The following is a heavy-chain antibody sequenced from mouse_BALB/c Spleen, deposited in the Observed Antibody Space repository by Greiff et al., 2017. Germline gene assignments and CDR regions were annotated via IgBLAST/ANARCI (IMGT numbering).Heavy chain of an antibody. CDR1: GFSLSTSGMG. V-gene: IGHV8-12*01. CDR2: IWWDDAK. Sequence: QVTLKVSGPGILKPSQTLSLSCSFSGFSLSTSGMGVGWIRQPSGKGLVWLVRIWWDDAKYYNPSMKSELTISKDTSRNQVFLENTSVDTADTASYYCARRDGNYGGFAYWGQGTLVTVSA. J-gene: IGHJ3*01. D-gene: IGHD2-1*01. CDR3: ARRDGNYGGFAY.